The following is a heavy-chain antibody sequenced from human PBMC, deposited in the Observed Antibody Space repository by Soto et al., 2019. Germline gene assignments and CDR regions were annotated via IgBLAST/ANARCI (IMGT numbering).Heavy chain of an antibody. J-gene: IGHJ4*02. Sequence: QVQLQESGPGLVKPSETLSLTCTVSGGSISSYYWSWIRQPPGKGLEWIGYIYYSGSTNYNPSLKSRVTISVDTSKNQFSLKLSSVTAEDTAVYYCARDSPVGYWGQGTLVTVSS. CDR1: GGSISSYY. CDR2: IYYSGST. CDR3: ARDSPVGY. V-gene: IGHV4-59*01.